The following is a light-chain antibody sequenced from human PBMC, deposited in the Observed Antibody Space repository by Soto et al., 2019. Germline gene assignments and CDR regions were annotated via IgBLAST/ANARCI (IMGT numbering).Light chain of an antibody. V-gene: IGKV4-1*01. CDR1: QSVLYSSHNKNY. J-gene: IGKJ3*01. CDR2: WAS. Sequence: DIVMTQSPDSLAVSLGERATINCKSSQSVLYSSHNKNYLAWYQQKPGQPPKLLIYWASTRESGVPDRFSGSESGTDFTLTISSLQAEDVAVYYCQQYYSTPPTFGPGTKVDIK. CDR3: QQYYSTPPT.